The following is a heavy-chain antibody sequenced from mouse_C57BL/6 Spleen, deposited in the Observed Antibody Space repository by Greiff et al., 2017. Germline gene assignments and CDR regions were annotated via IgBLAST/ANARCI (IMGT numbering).Heavy chain of an antibody. CDR1: GYSFTDYN. CDR2: INPNYGTT. CDR3: ASNYYGSSWFAY. D-gene: IGHD1-1*01. J-gene: IGHJ3*01. V-gene: IGHV1-39*01. Sequence: VQLKESGPELVKPGASVKISCKASGYSFTDYNMNWVKQSNGKSLEWIGVINPNYGTTSYNQKFKGKATLTVDQSSSTAYMQLNSLTPEDSAVYYCASNYYGSSWFAYWGQGTLVTVSA.